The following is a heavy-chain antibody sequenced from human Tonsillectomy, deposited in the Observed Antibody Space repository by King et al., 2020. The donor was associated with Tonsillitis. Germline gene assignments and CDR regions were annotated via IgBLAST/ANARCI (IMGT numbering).Heavy chain of an antibody. CDR3: AKVVARTVTTPPSDWYFDL. J-gene: IGHJ2*01. Sequence: QLQESGPGLVKPSETLSLTCTVSGASISSSTYYWGWIRQPPGKGLEWIGNIYYSGSTYYNPSLKSRVTISVDTSKNQFSLKLSSVTAADTAVYYCAKVVARTVTTPPSDWYFDLWGRGTLVTVSS. V-gene: IGHV4-39*07. CDR1: GASISSSTYY. CDR2: IYYSGST. D-gene: IGHD4-17*01.